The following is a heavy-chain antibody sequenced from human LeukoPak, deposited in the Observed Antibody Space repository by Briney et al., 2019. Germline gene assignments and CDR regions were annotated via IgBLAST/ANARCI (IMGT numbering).Heavy chain of an antibody. D-gene: IGHD5-24*01. V-gene: IGHV1-2*02. CDR2: INPNSGAT. CDR1: GCTFTGYY. CDR3: ARDLALGKMVTNRGSFDI. Sequence: ASVKVSCKASGCTFTGYYMHWVRQAPGQGLEWMGWINPNSGATNYAQEFQGRVTMTRDTSISTAYMELSRLRSDDTAVYYCARDLALGKMVTNRGSFDIWGQGTMVTVSS. J-gene: IGHJ3*02.